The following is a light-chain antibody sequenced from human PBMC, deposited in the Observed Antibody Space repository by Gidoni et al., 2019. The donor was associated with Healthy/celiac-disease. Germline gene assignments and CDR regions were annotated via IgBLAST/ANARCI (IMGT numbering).Light chain of an antibody. CDR2: AAS. V-gene: IGKV1-39*01. Sequence: DIQMTQSPSSLSASVRDRVTITCRASQSISSYLNWYQQKPGKAPKLLIYAASSLQSGVPSRFSGSGSGTDFTLTISSLQPEDFATYYCQQSYNSPWTFGQXTKVEIK. CDR3: QQSYNSPWT. CDR1: QSISSY. J-gene: IGKJ1*01.